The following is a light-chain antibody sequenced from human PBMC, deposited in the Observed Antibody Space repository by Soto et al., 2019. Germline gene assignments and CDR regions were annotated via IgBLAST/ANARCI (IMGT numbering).Light chain of an antibody. CDR2: DAS. V-gene: IGKV3D-20*02. CDR1: QSVTNNY. J-gene: IGKJ5*01. CDR3: QQRSNWIT. Sequence: EIVLTQSPATLSLSPGDRATLSCGASQSVTNNYLAWYQQKPGLAPRLLIYDASYRANGIPDRFSGSGSGTDFTLTIGRLEPEDFAIYYCQQRSNWITFGQGTRLEIK.